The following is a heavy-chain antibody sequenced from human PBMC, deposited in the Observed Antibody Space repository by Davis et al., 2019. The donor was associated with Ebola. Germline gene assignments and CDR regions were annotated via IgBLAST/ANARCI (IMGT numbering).Heavy chain of an antibody. J-gene: IGHJ6*02. CDR2: INPSGGST. V-gene: IGHV1-46*03. CDR1: GYTFTIYY. CDR3: ARMTTLTGMDV. D-gene: IGHD4-17*01. Sequence: AASVKVSCKASGYTFTIYYMHWVRQAPGQGLEWMGIINPSGGSTSYAQKFQGRVTMTRDTSTSTVYMELSSLGSEDTAVYYCARMTTLTGMDVWGQGPTVTVSS.